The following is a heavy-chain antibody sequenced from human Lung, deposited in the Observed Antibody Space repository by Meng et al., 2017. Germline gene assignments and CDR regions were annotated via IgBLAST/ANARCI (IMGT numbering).Heavy chain of an antibody. J-gene: IGHJ4*02. CDR1: GYSFTGYG. D-gene: IGHD2-15*01. CDR2: ISAYNGHT. CDR3: ARAGYPVFYFDF. V-gene: IGHV1-18*01. Sequence: ASVKVSCKASGYSFTGYGISWVRQAPGQGLEWMGWISAYNGHTDYAQNLQGRVTMTTDTSTSTAYMELRSLRSDDTAMYYCARAGYPVFYFDFWGQGTLVTVSS.